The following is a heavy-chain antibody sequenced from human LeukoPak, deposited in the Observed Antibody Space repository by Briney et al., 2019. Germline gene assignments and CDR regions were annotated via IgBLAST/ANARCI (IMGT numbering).Heavy chain of an antibody. Sequence: GGSLRLSCAASEFTFSSYGMSWVRQAPGKGLEWVSSISGSGGSTQYADSVQGRFAISRDNSKNTLYLQMNSLRVEDTAVYFSGRDPNGDYIGTFDMWGRGTMVSVSS. CDR3: GRDPNGDYIGTFDM. CDR2: ISGSGGST. V-gene: IGHV3-23*01. CDR1: EFTFSSYG. D-gene: IGHD4-17*01. J-gene: IGHJ3*02.